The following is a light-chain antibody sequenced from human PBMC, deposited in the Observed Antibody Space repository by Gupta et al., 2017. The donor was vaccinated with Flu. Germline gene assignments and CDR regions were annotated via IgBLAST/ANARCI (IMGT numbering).Light chain of an antibody. V-gene: IGKV3-20*01. CDR3: QQYGSEPQT. J-gene: IGKJ2*01. CDR2: GAS. Sequence: DTLSLSPGERASLSCGASESVKSASLAWYQQQPGQTPRLLIYGASSMATGIPDRFIGSGSGTEFTLTINRLEPEDFAVYYCQQYGSEPQTFGEGTKVELK. CDR1: ESVKSAS.